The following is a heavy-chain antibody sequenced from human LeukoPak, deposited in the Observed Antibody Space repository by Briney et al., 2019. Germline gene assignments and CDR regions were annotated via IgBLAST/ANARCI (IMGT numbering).Heavy chain of an antibody. Sequence: ASVKVSCKASGGTFSSYAISWVRRAPGQGLEWMGRIIPILGIANYAQKLQGRVTMTTDTSTSTAYMELRSLRSDDTAVYYCARDSSGYYYVWHYYYMDVWGKGTTVTVSS. D-gene: IGHD3-22*01. CDR2: IIPILGIA. CDR3: ARDSSGYYYVWHYYYMDV. J-gene: IGHJ6*03. CDR1: GGTFSSYA. V-gene: IGHV1-69*04.